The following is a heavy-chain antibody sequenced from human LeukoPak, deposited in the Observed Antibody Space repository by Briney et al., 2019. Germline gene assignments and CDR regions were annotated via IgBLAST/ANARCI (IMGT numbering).Heavy chain of an antibody. V-gene: IGHV3-21*04. J-gene: IGHJ4*02. Sequence: PGGSLRLSCAASGFTFSSYSMNWVRQAPGKGLEWVSSISSSSSYIYYADSVKGRFTISRDNSKNTLYLQMSSLRAEDTAVYYCAKMKGITMVRGTFDYWGQGTLVTVSS. CDR1: GFTFSSYS. CDR2: ISSSSSYI. CDR3: AKMKGITMVRGTFDY. D-gene: IGHD3-10*01.